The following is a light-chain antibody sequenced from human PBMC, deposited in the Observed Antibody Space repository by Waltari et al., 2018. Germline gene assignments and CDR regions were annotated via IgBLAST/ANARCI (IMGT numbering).Light chain of an antibody. CDR1: RSDVGAYNH. CDR2: DVY. V-gene: IGLV2-14*01. Sequence: QSALTQPASVSGSPGQSITISCTGTRSDVGAYNHVPWFRHYPGKAPELIIYDVYNRPFGVSSRFSGSKSGNTASLTISGLQAGDEGDYYCSSYTDTKTYVFGSGTTVSVV. J-gene: IGLJ1*01. CDR3: SSYTDTKTYV.